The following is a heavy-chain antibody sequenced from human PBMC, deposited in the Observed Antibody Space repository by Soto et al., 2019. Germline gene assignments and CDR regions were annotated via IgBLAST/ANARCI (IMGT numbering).Heavy chain of an antibody. D-gene: IGHD6-13*01. CDR2: IIPIFGTA. CDR3: ARDRQGGIAAAAGASDP. CDR1: GGTFSSYA. Sequence: QVQLVQSGAEVKKPGSSVKVSCKASGGTFSSYAISWVRQAPGQGLEWMGGIIPIFGTANYAQKFQGRVTITADESTSTAYMELSSLRSEDTAVYYCARDRQGGIAAAAGASDPRGQGTLVTDSS. J-gene: IGHJ5*02. V-gene: IGHV1-69*01.